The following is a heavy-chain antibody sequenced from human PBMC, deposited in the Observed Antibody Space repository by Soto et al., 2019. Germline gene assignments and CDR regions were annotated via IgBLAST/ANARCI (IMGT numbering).Heavy chain of an antibody. J-gene: IGHJ6*02. CDR2: IYTSGST. D-gene: IGHD3-22*01. CDR1: GGSISSYY. Sequence: ASETLSLTCTVSGGSISSYYWSWIRQPAGKGLEWIGRIYTSGSTNYNPSLKSRVTMSVDTSKNQFSLKLSSVTAADTAVYYCARDQLDYYDSSGSISGGMDVWGQGTTVTVSS. V-gene: IGHV4-4*07. CDR3: ARDQLDYYDSSGSISGGMDV.